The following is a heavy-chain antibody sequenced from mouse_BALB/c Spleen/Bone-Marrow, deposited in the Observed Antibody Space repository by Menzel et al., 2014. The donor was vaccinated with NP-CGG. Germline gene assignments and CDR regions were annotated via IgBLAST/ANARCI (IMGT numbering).Heavy chain of an antibody. CDR1: GYTFTTSG. V-gene: IGHV1-77*01. CDR2: IFPGNTST. CDR3: SRGGYLGGYFDV. Sequence: VQVVESGAELVKPGASVKLSCKASGYTFTTSGINWVRQRPEQGLAWIGRIFPGNTSTEYNEKFKVKATLTTDKSSSTAYLQLSRLTSEDSAVYFCSRGGYLGGYFDVWGAGTTVTVSS. J-gene: IGHJ1*01. D-gene: IGHD3-3*01.